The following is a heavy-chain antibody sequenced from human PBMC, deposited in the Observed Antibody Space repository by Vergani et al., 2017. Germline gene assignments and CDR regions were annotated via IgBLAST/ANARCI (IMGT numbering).Heavy chain of an antibody. CDR3: ARSPHGYTYGGYISQFDP. CDR1: GFTFSNLW. V-gene: IGHV3-7*01. CDR2: IKYDGSKK. Sequence: EVQLVASGGGLVQRGGSLRLSCEASGFTFSNLWMTWVRQAPGKGLEWVANIKYDGSKKNYVDSVNGRFTISRDNAKNSLYLQMNNLRVEDTAVYFCARSPHGYTYGGYISQFDPWGQGTLVTVSS. J-gene: IGHJ5*02. D-gene: IGHD5-18*01.